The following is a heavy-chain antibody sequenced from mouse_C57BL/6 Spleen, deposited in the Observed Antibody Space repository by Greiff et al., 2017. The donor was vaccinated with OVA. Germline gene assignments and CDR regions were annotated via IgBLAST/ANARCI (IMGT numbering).Heavy chain of an antibody. CDR3: ARARDGTSMDY. D-gene: IGHD2-1*01. CDR2: ISYDGSN. Sequence: ESGPGLVKPSQSLSLTCSVTGYSITSGYYWNWIRQFPGNKLEWMGYISYDGSNNYNPSLKNRISITRDTSKNQVFLKLNSVTTEDTATYYCARARDGTSMDYWGQGTSVTVSS. V-gene: IGHV3-6*01. CDR1: GYSITSGYY. J-gene: IGHJ4*01.